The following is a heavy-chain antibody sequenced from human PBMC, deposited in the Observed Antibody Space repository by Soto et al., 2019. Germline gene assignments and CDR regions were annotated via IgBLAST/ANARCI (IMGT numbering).Heavy chain of an antibody. D-gene: IGHD6-19*01. J-gene: IGHJ6*02. CDR2: TYYRSKWYY. CDR1: GDSVSSNSGA. CDR3: ARDISDSSGWKDYYGMDV. Sequence: PSQTLSLTCAISGDSVSSNSGAWNWIRQSPSRGLEWLGRTYYRSKWYYDYAVSVKSRITINPDTSKNQFSLQLNSVTPEDTAVYYCARDISDSSGWKDYYGMDVWGQGTTVTVSS. V-gene: IGHV6-1*01.